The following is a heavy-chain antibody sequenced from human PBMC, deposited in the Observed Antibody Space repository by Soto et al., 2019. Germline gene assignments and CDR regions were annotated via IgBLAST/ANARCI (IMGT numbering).Heavy chain of an antibody. CDR3: ARGYYGSGSCAYYYYMDA. D-gene: IGHD3-10*01. J-gene: IGHJ6*03. CDR1: GFSFTRYP. CDR2: IYDSGST. V-gene: IGHV4-59*13. Sequence: PAESLFLSCAASGFSFTRYPLNWFRQAPGKGLEWIEHIYDSGSTNYNPSLKSRVTISVDTSKNQFSLKLSSVTAADTAVYYCARGYYGSGSCAYYYYMDAWGKGTTVTVSS.